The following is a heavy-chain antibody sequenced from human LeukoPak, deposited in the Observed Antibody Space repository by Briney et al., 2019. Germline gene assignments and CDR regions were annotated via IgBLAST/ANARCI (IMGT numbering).Heavy chain of an antibody. V-gene: IGHV1-2*02. Sequence: ASVKVSCKASGYTFTGYYMHWVRQAPGQGLEWMGWINPNSGGTNYAQKFQGRVTMTRDTSISTAYMELSRLRSDDTAVYYCARDWSSNYDTSQACFDYWGQGTLVTVSS. CDR3: ARDWSSNYDTSQACFDY. CDR1: GYTFTGYY. J-gene: IGHJ4*02. CDR2: INPNSGGT. D-gene: IGHD3-22*01.